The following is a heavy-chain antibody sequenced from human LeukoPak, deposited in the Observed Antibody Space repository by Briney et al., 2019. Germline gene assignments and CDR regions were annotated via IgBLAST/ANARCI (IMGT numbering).Heavy chain of an antibody. CDR3: AGVDYYDSSGYYYNWFDP. J-gene: IGHJ5*02. Sequence: SQTLSLTCAISGDSVSSNSAAWNWIRQSPSRGLEWLGRTYYRSKWYNDYAVSVKSRITINTDTSKNQFSLQLNSVTAADTAVYYCAGVDYYDSSGYYYNWFDPWGQGTLVTVSS. CDR2: TYYRSKWYN. D-gene: IGHD3-22*01. V-gene: IGHV6-1*01. CDR1: GDSVSSNSAA.